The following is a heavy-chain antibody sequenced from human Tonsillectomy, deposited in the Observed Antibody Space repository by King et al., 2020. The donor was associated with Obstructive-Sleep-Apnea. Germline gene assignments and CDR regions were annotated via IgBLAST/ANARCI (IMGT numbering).Heavy chain of an antibody. CDR3: ARGGFPGILNI. D-gene: IGHD3-10*01. V-gene: IGHV4-31*03. CDR1: GGSISSGGYY. CDR2: IYYSGRA. Sequence: QLQESGPGLVKPSQTLSLTCTVSGGSISSGGYYWSWIRQHPGKGLGWIVDIYYSGRAYYNPSLKSRVTISVDTSKNQFYLKLSSVPAADTAVYYCARGGFPGILNIWGQGTMVTVSS. J-gene: IGHJ3*02.